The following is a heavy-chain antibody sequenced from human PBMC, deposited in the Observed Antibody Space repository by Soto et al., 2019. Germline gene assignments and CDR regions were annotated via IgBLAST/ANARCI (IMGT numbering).Heavy chain of an antibody. CDR2: IRSSSAYI. J-gene: IGHJ4*02. Sequence: EVHLVEAGGGLVKPGESLTLSCAASGFTFGSFTLNWVRQAPGKGLEWVSYIRSSSAYIYYAESVKGRFTISRDNARSTRYLRMHSLRRDDTAVYFCARDGLTFGGDWGQGPLVAVPS. CDR1: GFTFGSFT. V-gene: IGHV3-21*06. CDR3: ARDGLTFGGD. D-gene: IGHD3-16*01.